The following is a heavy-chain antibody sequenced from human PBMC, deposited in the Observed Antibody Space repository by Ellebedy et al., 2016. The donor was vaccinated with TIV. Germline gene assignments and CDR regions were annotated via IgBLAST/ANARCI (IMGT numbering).Heavy chain of an antibody. V-gene: IGHV4-59*08. CDR2: IYYCGYT. Sequence: MPSETLSLTCTVPGGSIRTYYWSWIRQPPGQGLEWIGYIYYCGYTQYNPSLKSRVTISLDTSKDQFSLRLSYVTDADTAVYYCANTYYFDRSGYYPRMDVWGQGTTVTVSS. CDR3: ANTYYFDRSGYYPRMDV. J-gene: IGHJ6*02. D-gene: IGHD3-22*01. CDR1: GGSIRTYY.